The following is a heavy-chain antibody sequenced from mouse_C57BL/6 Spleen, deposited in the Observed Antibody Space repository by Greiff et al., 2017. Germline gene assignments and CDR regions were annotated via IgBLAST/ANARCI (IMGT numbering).Heavy chain of an antibody. D-gene: IGHD1-1*01. CDR1: GYTFTSYW. CDR3: ARAFYYGISYLDY. CDR2: IHPNSGST. Sequence: QVQLQQPGAELVKPGASVKLSCKASGYTFTSYWLHWVKQRPGPGLEWIGMIHPNSGSTNYNEKFKSKATLTVDKSSSTAYMHLSSLTSEDSAVYYCARAFYYGISYLDYWGQGTTLTVSS. J-gene: IGHJ2*01. V-gene: IGHV1-64*01.